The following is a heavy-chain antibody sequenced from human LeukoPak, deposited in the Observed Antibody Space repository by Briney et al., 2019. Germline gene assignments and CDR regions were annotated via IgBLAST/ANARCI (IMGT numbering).Heavy chain of an antibody. V-gene: IGHV3-23*01. D-gene: IGHD7-27*01. J-gene: IGHJ4*02. CDR3: AKDRLGMYYFDY. Sequence: GGSLRLPCAASAFTFSSYALTWVRQAPGKGLEWVSGISGSGHSTYYADSVKGRFTISRDNSKNTLFLHMNSLRAEDTALYYCAKDRLGMYYFDYWGQGTLVTVSS. CDR2: ISGSGHST. CDR1: AFTFSSYA.